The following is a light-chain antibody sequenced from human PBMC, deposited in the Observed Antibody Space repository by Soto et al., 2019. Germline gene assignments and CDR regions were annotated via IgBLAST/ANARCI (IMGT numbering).Light chain of an antibody. Sequence: EIVLTQSPGTLSWSPGERATLSCRASQSVSSSYLAWYQKKPGQAPRLLIYGASSRATGIPDRFSGSGSGTGLTLTISRLELEDFALDYCHQYGSSPPALTFGEGTKVELK. CDR2: GAS. J-gene: IGKJ4*01. CDR3: HQYGSSPPALT. V-gene: IGKV3-20*01. CDR1: QSVSSSY.